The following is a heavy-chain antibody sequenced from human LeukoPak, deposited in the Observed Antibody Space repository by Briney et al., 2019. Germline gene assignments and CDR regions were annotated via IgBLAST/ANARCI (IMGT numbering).Heavy chain of an antibody. D-gene: IGHD2-15*01. CDR3: AKSVDIVVVVAATTHAFDI. V-gene: IGHV3-9*02. CDR2: ISWNSGSI. J-gene: IGHJ3*02. Sequence: GGSLRLSCVGSGFTSIAYALTWARQAPGKGLEWVSGISWNSGSIGYADSVKGRFTISRDNAKNSLYLQMNSLRAGDTALYYCAKSVDIVVVVAATTHAFDIWGQGTMVTVSS. CDR1: GFTSIAYA.